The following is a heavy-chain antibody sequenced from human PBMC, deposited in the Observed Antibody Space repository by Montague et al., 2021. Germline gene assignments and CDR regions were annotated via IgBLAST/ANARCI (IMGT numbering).Heavy chain of an antibody. CDR1: GTSFSGYY. D-gene: IGHD3-10*01. J-gene: IGHJ6*03. CDR2: INHGGST. Sequence: SETLSLTCAVHGTSFSGYYWNWIRQRPGQGLEWIGEINHGGSTKYSPSLKSRLTISADTSKNQFSLKLTSVAAADTAVYYCARLRDGVVPSPILGVGPYYSYYYMDVWGRGTTVTVSS. CDR3: ARLRDGVVPSPILGVGPYYSYYYMDV. V-gene: IGHV4-34*01.